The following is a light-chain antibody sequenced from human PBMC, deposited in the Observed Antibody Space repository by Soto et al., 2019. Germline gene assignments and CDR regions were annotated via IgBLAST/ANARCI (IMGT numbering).Light chain of an antibody. CDR2: SNN. CDR3: AAWDDSLRGPV. CDR1: SSNIGTNY. J-gene: IGLJ2*01. V-gene: IGLV1-47*02. Sequence: QSVLTQPRSASGTPGQRVTISCSGSSSNIGTNYVYWYQQLPGTAPKLLIYSNNQRPSGVPDRFSGSKSGTSASLAISGLRSEDEADYYCAAWDDSLRGPVFGGGTKLTV.